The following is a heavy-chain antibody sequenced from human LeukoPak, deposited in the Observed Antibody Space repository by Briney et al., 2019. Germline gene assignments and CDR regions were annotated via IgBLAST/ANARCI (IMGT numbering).Heavy chain of an antibody. CDR3: ARAGGYGSGNSA. Sequence: PSETLSLTCTVSGGSISGSSYYWGWIRQPPGKGLEWIGSIYYSGNTYYNPSLKSRVTISVDTSKNQFSLEVSSVTAADTAVYYCARAGGYGSGNSAWGQGTLVTVSS. CDR2: IYYSGNT. CDR1: GGSISGSSYY. D-gene: IGHD3-10*01. V-gene: IGHV4-39*07. J-gene: IGHJ5*02.